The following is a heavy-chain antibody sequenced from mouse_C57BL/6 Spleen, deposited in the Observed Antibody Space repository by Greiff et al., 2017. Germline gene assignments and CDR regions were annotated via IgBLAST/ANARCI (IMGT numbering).Heavy chain of an antibody. D-gene: IGHD2-1*01. CDR3: ARRDGNSFYAMDY. CDR1: GFTFSDYG. Sequence: EVKLMESGGGLVQPGGSLKLSCAASGFTFSDYGMAWVRQAPRKGPEWVAFISNLAYSIYYADTVTGRFTISRENAKNTLYLEMSSLRSEDTAMYYCARRDGNSFYAMDYWGQGTSVTVSS. V-gene: IGHV5-15*01. J-gene: IGHJ4*01. CDR2: ISNLAYSI.